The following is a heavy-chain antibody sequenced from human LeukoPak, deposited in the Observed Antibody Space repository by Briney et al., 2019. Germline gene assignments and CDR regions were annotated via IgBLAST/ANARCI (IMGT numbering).Heavy chain of an antibody. J-gene: IGHJ4*02. CDR1: GFTFRSSA. V-gene: IGHV3-23*01. CDR2: ISGSGGST. D-gene: IGHD4-17*01. CDR3: AKSSSVTTGSPTDY. Sequence: PGGSLRLSCAVSGFTFRSSAMSWVRQAPGKGLECVSAISGSGGSTYYANSVKGRFTISRDNSKNTLYPQMNSLRAEDTAVYYCAKSSSVTTGSPTDYWGQGTLVTVSS.